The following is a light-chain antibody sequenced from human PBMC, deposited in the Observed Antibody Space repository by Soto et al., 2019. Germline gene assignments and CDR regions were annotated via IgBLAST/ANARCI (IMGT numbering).Light chain of an antibody. CDR1: SSDVGGSKY. V-gene: IGLV2-8*01. CDR3: CSFAGGSTYVV. CDR2: EVN. Sequence: QSVLTQPPSASGSPGQSVSISCSGGSSDVGGSKYVSWYQVKPGKAPKLIIYEVNRRPEGAPYRFSGSKSGNTASLTISGLLAEDEADYHCCSFAGGSTYVVFGGGTKLTVL. J-gene: IGLJ2*01.